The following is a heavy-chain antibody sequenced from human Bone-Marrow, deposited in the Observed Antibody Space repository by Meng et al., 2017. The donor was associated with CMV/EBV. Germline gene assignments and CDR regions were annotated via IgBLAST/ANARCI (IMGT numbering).Heavy chain of an antibody. CDR3: ARDATGSGYYYYGMDV. D-gene: IGHD3-10*01. CDR2: IIWNGGST. Sequence: GGSLRLSCAASGFIFSNAWMSWVRQAPGKGLEWVSGIIWNGGSTGYADSVKGRFTISRDNAKNSLYLQMNSLRAEDTALYHCARDATGSGYYYYGMDVWGQGTTVTVSS. J-gene: IGHJ6*02. CDR1: GFIFSNAW. V-gene: IGHV3-20*01.